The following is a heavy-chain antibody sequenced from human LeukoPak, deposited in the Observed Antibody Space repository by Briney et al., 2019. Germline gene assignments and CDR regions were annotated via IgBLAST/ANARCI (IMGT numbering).Heavy chain of an antibody. CDR3: ARINYDDRYYFDF. J-gene: IGHJ4*02. V-gene: IGHV4-30-2*05. CDR2: IHHSGSS. Sequence: LRLSCAASGFTFSSYAMSWVRQPPGQGLKWIGYIHHSGSSYYNPSLKGRVTMSVDTSRNHFSLDLRSVTASDTAIYYCARINYDDRYYFDFWGQGTLITVSP. D-gene: IGHD4-17*01. CDR1: GFTFSSYA.